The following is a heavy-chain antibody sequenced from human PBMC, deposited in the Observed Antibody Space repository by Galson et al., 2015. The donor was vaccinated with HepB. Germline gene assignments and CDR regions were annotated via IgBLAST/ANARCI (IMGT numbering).Heavy chain of an antibody. Sequence: ETLSLTCTVSGGSISSYYWSWIRQPPGKGLERIGYIYYSGSTNYNPSLKSRVTISVDTSKNQFSLKLSSVTAADTAVYYCARDAFRPFMTNYYDSSGYYYWYFDLWGRGTLVTVSS. V-gene: IGHV4-59*01. CDR2: IYYSGST. CDR1: GGSISSYY. J-gene: IGHJ2*01. CDR3: ARDAFRPFMTNYYDSSGYYYWYFDL. D-gene: IGHD3-22*01.